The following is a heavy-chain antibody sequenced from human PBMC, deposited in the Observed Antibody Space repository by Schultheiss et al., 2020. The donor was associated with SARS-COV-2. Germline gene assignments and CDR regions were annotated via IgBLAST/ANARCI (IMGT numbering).Heavy chain of an antibody. D-gene: IGHD4-11*01. Sequence: SETLSLTCSVSSDSINNIDYYWSWIRQHPGKGLEWIGNIYYSGSTNYNPSLKSRVTISVDTSKNQFSLKLSSVTAADTAVYYCASTHDYSNYPNWFDPWGQGTLVTVSS. CDR3: ASTHDYSNYPNWFDP. V-gene: IGHV4-61*08. CDR1: SDSINNIDYY. CDR2: IYYSGST. J-gene: IGHJ5*02.